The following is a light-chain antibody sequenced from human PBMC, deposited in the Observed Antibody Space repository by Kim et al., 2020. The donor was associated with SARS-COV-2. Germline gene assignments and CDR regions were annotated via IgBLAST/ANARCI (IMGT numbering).Light chain of an antibody. V-gene: IGLV3-19*01. J-gene: IGLJ2*01. CDR2: GKN. CDR1: SLRSYY. CDR3: NSRDSNDNVV. Sequence: VALGQTVRSTCQGDSLRSYYATWYQQKQGQAPILVIYGKNNRPSGIPDRFSGSSSGNTASLTITGTQAGDEADYYCNSRDSNDNVVFGGGTKVTVL.